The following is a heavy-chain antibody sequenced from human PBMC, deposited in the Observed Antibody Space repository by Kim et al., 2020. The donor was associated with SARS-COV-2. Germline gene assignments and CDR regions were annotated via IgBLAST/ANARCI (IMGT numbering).Heavy chain of an antibody. Sequence: ASVKVSCKASGYTFTGYYIYWVRQAPGQGLEWMGWISPNSGGTYYGQKFQSRVTMTRDTSISTAYMELSRLRFDDTAVYYCARGGVSGWWGAGGLPTIDPWGQGTLVTVSS. CDR2: ISPNSGGT. CDR1: GYTFTGYY. V-gene: IGHV1-2*02. CDR3: ARGGVSGWWGAGGLPTIDP. J-gene: IGHJ5*02. D-gene: IGHD6-19*01.